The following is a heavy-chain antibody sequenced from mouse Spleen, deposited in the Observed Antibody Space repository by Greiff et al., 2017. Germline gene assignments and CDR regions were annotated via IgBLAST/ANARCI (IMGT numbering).Heavy chain of an antibody. Sequence: EVKVVESGGGLVKPGGSLKLSCAASGFTFSSYAMSWVRQTPEKRLEWVATISSGGSYTYYPDSVKGRFTISRDNAKNTLYLQMSSLRSEDTAMYYCARQGGGFAYWGQGTLVTVSA. CDR1: GFTFSSYA. CDR3: ARQGGGFAY. J-gene: IGHJ3*01. CDR2: ISSGGSYT. V-gene: IGHV5-9-1*01.